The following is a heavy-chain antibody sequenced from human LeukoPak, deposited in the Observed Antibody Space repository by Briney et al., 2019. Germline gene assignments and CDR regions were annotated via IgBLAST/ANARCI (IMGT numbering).Heavy chain of an antibody. J-gene: IGHJ4*02. CDR1: GGSISSYY. V-gene: IGHV4-4*07. D-gene: IGHD3-16*02. CDR2: IYTSGST. Sequence: SETLSLTCTVSGGSISSYYWSWMRQPAGKGLEWIGRIYTSGSTNYNPTLKSRVTMTVDTSKNQFSLKLSSVTAADTAVYYCAREGVWGSYRYWGQGTLVTVSS. CDR3: AREGVWGSYRY.